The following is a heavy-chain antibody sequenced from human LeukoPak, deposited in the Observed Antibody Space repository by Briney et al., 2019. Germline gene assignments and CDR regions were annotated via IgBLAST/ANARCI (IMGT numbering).Heavy chain of an antibody. CDR1: GGSFSGYY. CDR2: INPSVST. V-gene: IGHV4-34*01. J-gene: IGHJ4*02. Sequence: KPSETLSLTCAVYGGSFSGYYWSWIRQPPGKGLEWIGEINPSVSTNYNPSLKSRVTISVDTSKNQFSLKLSSVTAADTAVYYCAREWVVIGYFDYWGQGTLVTVSS. D-gene: IGHD2-21*01. CDR3: AREWVVIGYFDY.